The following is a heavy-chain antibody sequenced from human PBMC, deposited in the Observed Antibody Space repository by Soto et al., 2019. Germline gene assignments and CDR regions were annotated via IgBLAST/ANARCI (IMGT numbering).Heavy chain of an antibody. CDR3: ARTPLYYYDSSGPTNDY. D-gene: IGHD3-22*01. V-gene: IGHV4-59*12. J-gene: IGHJ4*02. Sequence: PSETLSLTCTVSGDSINKYYWSWIRQTPGTGLEWIGYIYYTGSTNYSPSLKSRVTISVDTSKNQFSLKLSSVTAADTAVYYCARTPLYYYDSSGPTNDYWGQGTLVTVSS. CDR2: IYYTGST. CDR1: GDSINKYY.